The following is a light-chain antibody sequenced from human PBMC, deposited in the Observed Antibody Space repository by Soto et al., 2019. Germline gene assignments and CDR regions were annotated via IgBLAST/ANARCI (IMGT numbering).Light chain of an antibody. CDR2: GAS. V-gene: IGKV3-20*01. CDR3: QQYGSSSWT. J-gene: IGKJ1*01. CDR1: QSVSSSY. Sequence: EIVLTQSPGTLSLSPGERGTLSCRASQSVSSSYLAWYQQKPGQAPRLLIYGASSRATGIPDRFSGSGSGTEFTLTISRLEPEDFAVYYCQQYGSSSWTFGQGTKVDI.